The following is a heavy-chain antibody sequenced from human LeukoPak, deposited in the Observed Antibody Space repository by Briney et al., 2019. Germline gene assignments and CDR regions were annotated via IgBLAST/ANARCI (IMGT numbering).Heavy chain of an antibody. J-gene: IGHJ4*02. V-gene: IGHV3-23*01. CDR3: AKGRLYYDVWSGYYT. D-gene: IGHD3-3*01. CDR2: ISDSGAST. CDR1: GFTFSNYA. Sequence: GGSLRLSCAASGFTFSNYAMSWVRQAPGKGLEWVSSISDSGASTYYADSVKGRITISRDNSKNTLYLQMNSLRAEDTAVYYCAKGRLYYDVWSGYYTWGQGTLVTVSS.